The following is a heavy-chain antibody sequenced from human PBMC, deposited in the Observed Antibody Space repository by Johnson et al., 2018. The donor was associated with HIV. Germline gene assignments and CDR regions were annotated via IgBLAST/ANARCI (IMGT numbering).Heavy chain of an antibody. Sequence: QVQLVESGGGVVQPGRSPRLSCAASGFNFSNYGMYWVRQAPGKGLEWVAVIWYDGSNQYYANSVKGRFIISRDNSKNTLYLQMNSLRAEDTAVYYCAKGASGSQRRGAFHIWGQGTMVTVSS. D-gene: IGHD1-26*01. CDR2: IWYDGSNQ. CDR3: AKGASGSQRRGAFHI. V-gene: IGHV3-33*06. CDR1: GFNFSNYG. J-gene: IGHJ3*02.